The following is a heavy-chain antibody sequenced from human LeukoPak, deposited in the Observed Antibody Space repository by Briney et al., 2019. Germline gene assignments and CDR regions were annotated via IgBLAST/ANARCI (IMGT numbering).Heavy chain of an antibody. CDR1: GYTFTTYG. Sequence: GASVKVSCKASGYTFTTYGISWVRQAPGQGLEWKGWISGYNGNRNNAQKLQGRVTMTTDTSTSTAYMELRSLRSDDTAVYYCARDGRYNLNYADYWGQGTLVTVSS. J-gene: IGHJ4*02. V-gene: IGHV1-18*01. CDR2: ISGYNGNR. D-gene: IGHD1-20*01. CDR3: ARDGRYNLNYADY.